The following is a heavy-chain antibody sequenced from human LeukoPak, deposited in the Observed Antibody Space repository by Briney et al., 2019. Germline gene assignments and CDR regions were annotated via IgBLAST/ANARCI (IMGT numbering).Heavy chain of an antibody. D-gene: IGHD2-2*01. CDR3: ARSTTSCLCDAFDV. CDR2: IYSSGRT. J-gene: IGHJ3*01. Sequence: GGSLRLSCAASGFTVSANYMSWVRQAPGKGLEWVSLIYSSGRTFYADSVRGRFTISRDNSKNTLYLQMNSLRAEDTAVYYCARSTTSCLCDAFDVWGQGTMVTVSS. V-gene: IGHV3-66*02. CDR1: GFTVSANY.